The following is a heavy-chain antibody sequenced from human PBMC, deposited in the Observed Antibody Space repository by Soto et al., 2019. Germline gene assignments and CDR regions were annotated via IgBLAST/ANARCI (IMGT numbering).Heavy chain of an antibody. J-gene: IGHJ4*02. CDR3: ARLASCSGGSCYSEFDY. CDR1: GYSFTSYW. D-gene: IGHD2-15*01. Sequence: PGESLKISCKGSGYSFTSYWIGWVRQMPGKGLEWMGIIYPGDSDTRYSPSFQGQVTISADKSISTAYLQWSSLKASDTAMYYCARLASCSGGSCYSEFDYWGQGTLVTVSS. CDR2: IYPGDSDT. V-gene: IGHV5-51*01.